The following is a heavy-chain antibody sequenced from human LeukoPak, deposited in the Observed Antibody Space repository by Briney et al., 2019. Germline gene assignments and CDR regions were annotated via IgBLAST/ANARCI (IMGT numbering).Heavy chain of an antibody. Sequence: ASVKVSCKASGYTFTSYGISWVRQAPGQGLEWMGWISAYNGNTNYAQKPQGRVTMTTDTSTSTAYMELRSLRSDDTAVYYCARDLGYSYGYNWFDPWGQGTLVTVSS. J-gene: IGHJ5*02. V-gene: IGHV1-18*01. CDR1: GYTFTSYG. CDR3: ARDLGYSYGYNWFDP. CDR2: ISAYNGNT. D-gene: IGHD5-18*01.